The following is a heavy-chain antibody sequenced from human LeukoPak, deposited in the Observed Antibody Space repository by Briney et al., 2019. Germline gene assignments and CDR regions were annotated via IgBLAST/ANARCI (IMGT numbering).Heavy chain of an antibody. J-gene: IGHJ4*02. V-gene: IGHV4-31*03. Sequence: NPSQTLSLTCTVSGGSISSGGYYWSWIRQHPGKGLEWIGYIYYSGSTYYNPSLKSRVTISVDTSKNQFSLKLSSVTAADTAVYYCARGGYGSGSYYVDYWGQGTLVTVSS. CDR2: IYYSGST. D-gene: IGHD3-10*01. CDR3: ARGGYGSGSYYVDY. CDR1: GGSISSGGYY.